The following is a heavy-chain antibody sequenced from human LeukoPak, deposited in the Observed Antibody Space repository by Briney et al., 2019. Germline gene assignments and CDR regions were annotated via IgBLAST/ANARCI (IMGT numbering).Heavy chain of an antibody. CDR3: ARNEA. Sequence: GGSLRLSCAASGFTVSTYSVNWVRQAPGKGLEWVSVIYSGGNTNYADSVKGRFTISRDNSKNTLYLQMNSLRAEDTAVYYCARNEAWGQGTLVTVSS. CDR1: GFTVSTYS. V-gene: IGHV3-66*01. J-gene: IGHJ4*02. CDR2: IYSGGNT.